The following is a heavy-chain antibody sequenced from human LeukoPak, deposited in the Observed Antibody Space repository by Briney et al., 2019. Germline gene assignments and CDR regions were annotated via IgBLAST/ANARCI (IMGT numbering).Heavy chain of an antibody. Sequence: GGSLRLSCAASGFTFSSYAMSWVRQAPGKGLEWVSSISGSGGSTYYADSGKGRFTISRDNSKNTLYMEMNSLRAEDTAVYYCARDGSLVYGPLYNWFDPWGQGTLVTVSS. CDR2: ISGSGGST. V-gene: IGHV3-23*01. CDR3: ARDGSLVYGPLYNWFDP. J-gene: IGHJ5*02. D-gene: IGHD1-14*01. CDR1: GFTFSSYA.